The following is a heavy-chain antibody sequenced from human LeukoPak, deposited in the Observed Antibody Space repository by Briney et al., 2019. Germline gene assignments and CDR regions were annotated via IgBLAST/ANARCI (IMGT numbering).Heavy chain of an antibody. V-gene: IGHV5-51*01. CDR3: ARGSLASSGGSFFDY. D-gene: IGHD2-15*01. Sequence: GESLKISCQGSGYSFTSYWIGWVRQMPGKGLEWMGIIYPGDSDTRYSPSIQGQVTISADKSISTAYLQWSSLKASDTAMYYCARGSLASSGGSFFDYWGQGTLVTVSS. J-gene: IGHJ4*02. CDR2: IYPGDSDT. CDR1: GYSFTSYW.